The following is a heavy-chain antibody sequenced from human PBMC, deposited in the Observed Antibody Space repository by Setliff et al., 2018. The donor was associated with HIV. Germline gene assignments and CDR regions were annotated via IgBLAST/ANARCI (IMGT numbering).Heavy chain of an antibody. CDR3: ARDRMPMASWVPDK. V-gene: IGHV4-4*07. J-gene: IGHJ4*02. CDR2: IYTGGRT. D-gene: IGHD2-2*01. CDR1: GFIFSSYG. Sequence: PGGSLRLSCAASGFIFSSYGMHWVRQAPGKGLEWVGRIYTGGRTNYNPSLKGRVTMSVDTSKNQFSLNLSSVTAADTAVYYCARDRMPMASWVPDKWGQGTLVTVSS.